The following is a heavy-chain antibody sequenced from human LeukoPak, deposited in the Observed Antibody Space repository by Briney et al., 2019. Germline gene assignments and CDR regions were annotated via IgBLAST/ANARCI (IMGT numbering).Heavy chain of an antibody. J-gene: IGHJ4*02. CDR3: ARGDYYGAGSYPPPY. Sequence: SVKVSCKDPRGTFSSYAISWVRQAPGQGLEWMGGIIPIFGTANYAQKFQGRVTITADESTSTAYMELSSLRSEDTAVYYCARGDYYGAGSYPPPYWGQGTLVTVSS. CDR2: IIPIFGTA. D-gene: IGHD3-10*01. CDR1: RGTFSSYA. V-gene: IGHV1-69*13.